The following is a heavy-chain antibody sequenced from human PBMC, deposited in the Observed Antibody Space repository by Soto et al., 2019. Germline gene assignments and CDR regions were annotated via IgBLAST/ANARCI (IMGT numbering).Heavy chain of an antibody. V-gene: IGHV4-59*01. Sequence: QVQLQESGPGLVKSSETLSLTCTVSGDSMTSYYWTWIRQSPGKGLECIGYIYYSGNTNYNPSLKSRVTISVDTSNNQFSLKLTSMTAAASAVYYCARGGGWLPDLWGQGTMVTVST. CDR3: ARGGGWLPDL. D-gene: IGHD3-22*01. J-gene: IGHJ4*02. CDR1: GDSMTSYY. CDR2: IYYSGNT.